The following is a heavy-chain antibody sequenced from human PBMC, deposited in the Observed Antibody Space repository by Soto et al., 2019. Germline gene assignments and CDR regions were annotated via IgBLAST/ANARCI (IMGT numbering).Heavy chain of an antibody. V-gene: IGHV4-39*01. Sequence: QLQLQESGPGLVKPSETLSLTCTVSGGSISTSSYYWGWIRQPPGKGLEWIGSIYYSGSTYYNPSPEGRVTISVDTSKNQFSLKLSSVTAADAAVYYCAGDYDSSGDYWGQGTLVTVSS. D-gene: IGHD3-22*01. CDR1: GGSISTSSYY. J-gene: IGHJ4*02. CDR3: AGDYDSSGDY. CDR2: IYYSGST.